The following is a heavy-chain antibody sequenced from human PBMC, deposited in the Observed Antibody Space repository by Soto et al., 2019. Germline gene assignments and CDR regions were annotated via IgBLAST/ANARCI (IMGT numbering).Heavy chain of an antibody. CDR2: ISYDGSNK. Sequence: GGSLRLSCAASGFTFSSYAMHWVRQAPGKGLEWVAVISYDGSNKYYADSVKGRFTISRDNSKNTLYLQMNSLRAEDTAVYYCARDGPWDSSGYRAPSYYCSGMDVWGKGTTVTVYS. CDR1: GFTFSSYA. D-gene: IGHD3-22*01. V-gene: IGHV3-30-3*01. CDR3: ARDGPWDSSGYRAPSYYCSGMDV. J-gene: IGHJ6*04.